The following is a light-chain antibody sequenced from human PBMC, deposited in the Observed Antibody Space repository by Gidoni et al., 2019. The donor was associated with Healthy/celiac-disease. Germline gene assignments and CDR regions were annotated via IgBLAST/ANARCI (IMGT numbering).Light chain of an antibody. CDR1: ALPKQY. J-gene: IGLJ3*02. CDR2: KDS. V-gene: IGLV3-25*03. CDR3: QSADSSGTFQV. Sequence: YELTQPPSVSVSPGQTARITCSGDALPKQYAYWYQQKPGQAPVLVIYKDSERPSGIPERFSGTSSGTTVTLTISGVQAVDEADYYCQSADSSGTFQVFGGGTKLTVL.